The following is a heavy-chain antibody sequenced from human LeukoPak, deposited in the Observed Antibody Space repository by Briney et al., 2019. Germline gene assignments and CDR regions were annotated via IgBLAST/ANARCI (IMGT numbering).Heavy chain of an antibody. V-gene: IGHV3-7*04. CDR2: IKEDGSKE. CDR1: GSTLSSNW. Sequence: GGSLRLSCAASGSTLSSNWMSWVRQAPGKGLEWVANIKEDGSKENCEDSVKGRFTISRDNAKNSLYLQMSSLRAEDTAVYYCARAYSWGQGTRVTVSS. J-gene: IGHJ5*02. CDR3: ARAYS. D-gene: IGHD2-21*01.